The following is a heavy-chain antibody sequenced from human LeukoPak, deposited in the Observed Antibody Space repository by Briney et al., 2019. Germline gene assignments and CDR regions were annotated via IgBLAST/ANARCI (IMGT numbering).Heavy chain of an antibody. V-gene: IGHV4-59*12. CDR2: IYYSGST. J-gene: IGHJ4*02. Sequence: PSETLSLTCTVSGGSISSYYWSWIRQPPGKGLEWIGYIYYSGSTNYNPSLKSRVTISVDTSKNQFSLKLSSVTAADTAVYYCARGVRYYDYVWGSYLPHYFDYWGQGTLVTVSS. D-gene: IGHD3-16*01. CDR3: ARGVRYYDYVWGSYLPHYFDY. CDR1: GGSISSYY.